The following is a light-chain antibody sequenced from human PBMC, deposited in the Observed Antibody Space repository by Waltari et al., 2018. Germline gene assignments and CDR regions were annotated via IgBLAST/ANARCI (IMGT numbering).Light chain of an antibody. CDR1: QSIRNNY. V-gene: IGKV3-20*01. J-gene: IGKJ3*01. CDR3: QQFDYSAFT. Sequence: ETVLTQSPGTLSLSPGERATLSCRASQSIRNNYLAWYQQKPGQAPRLLIYDVSRRATGTPDRFSGSGSGTDFSLNISSLGPEDSAVYYCQQFDYSAFTFGPGTKVNIK. CDR2: DVS.